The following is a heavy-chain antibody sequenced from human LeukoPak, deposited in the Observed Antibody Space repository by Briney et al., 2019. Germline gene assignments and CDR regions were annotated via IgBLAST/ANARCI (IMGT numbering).Heavy chain of an antibody. CDR1: GCSISSSNW. Sequence: SGTLSLTCAVSGCSISSSNWWSWVRQPPGKGLEWIGEIYHSGSTNYNSSLKSRVTISVDKSKNQFSLKLSSVTAADTAVYYCARAHPQYDSSGYYDYWGQGTLATVSS. J-gene: IGHJ4*02. CDR3: ARAHPQYDSSGYYDY. CDR2: IYHSGST. V-gene: IGHV4-4*02. D-gene: IGHD3-22*01.